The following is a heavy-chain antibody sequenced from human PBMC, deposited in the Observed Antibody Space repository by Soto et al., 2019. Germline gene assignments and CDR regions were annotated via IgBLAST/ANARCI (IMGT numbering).Heavy chain of an antibody. CDR3: ARDYSGSYYSFWFDP. Sequence: ASETLSLTCTVSGGSIRSHYWNWIRQPPGKGLEWIGYIDDSGSTKYNPSLKSRVTISVDTSKNQFSLKLNSVTAADTAIYYCARDYSGSYYSFWFDPWGQGTQVTVSS. V-gene: IGHV4-59*11. J-gene: IGHJ5*02. CDR2: IDDSGST. D-gene: IGHD1-26*01. CDR1: GGSIRSHY.